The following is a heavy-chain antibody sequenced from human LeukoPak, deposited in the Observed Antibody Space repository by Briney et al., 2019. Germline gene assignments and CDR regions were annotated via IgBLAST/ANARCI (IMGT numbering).Heavy chain of an antibody. CDR3: ARDRGGKGTSDY. CDR1: GLTFSSYS. D-gene: IGHD1-14*01. Sequence: GGSLRLSCAASGLTFSSYSMNWVRQAPGKGLEWVSSISSSSSYIYYADSVKGRFTISRDNAKNSLYLQMNSLRAEDTAVYYCARDRGGKGTSDYWGQGTLVTVSS. CDR2: ISSSSSYI. V-gene: IGHV3-21*01. J-gene: IGHJ4*02.